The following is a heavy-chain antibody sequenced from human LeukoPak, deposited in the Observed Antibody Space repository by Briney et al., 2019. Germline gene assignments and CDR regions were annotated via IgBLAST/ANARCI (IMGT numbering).Heavy chain of an antibody. Sequence: GGSLRLSCAASGFTFSSYSMNWVRQAPGKGLEWVSYISSSSSTIYYADSVKGRFTISRDNSKNTLYLQMNSLRAEDTAVYYCARAGLSSGDSSGYYYDYWGQGTLVTVSS. CDR1: GFTFSSYS. D-gene: IGHD3-22*01. CDR2: ISSSSSTI. J-gene: IGHJ4*02. V-gene: IGHV3-48*01. CDR3: ARAGLSSGDSSGYYYDY.